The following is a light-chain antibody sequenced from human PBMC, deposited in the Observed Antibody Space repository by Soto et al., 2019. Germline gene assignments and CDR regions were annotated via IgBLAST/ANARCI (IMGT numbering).Light chain of an antibody. CDR1: NSAGVNYNY. Sequence: HSALEQAAAVSGGPGQSLSICCTWNNSAGVNYNYVSWYQQHPGQAPKLMIHDVSNRPSGVSNRFSGSKSGNTASLTISGLQAEDEADYSCSSYTSSSTYVFGAGTKVPV. CDR2: DVS. V-gene: IGLV2-14*01. J-gene: IGLJ1*01. CDR3: SSYTSSSTYV.